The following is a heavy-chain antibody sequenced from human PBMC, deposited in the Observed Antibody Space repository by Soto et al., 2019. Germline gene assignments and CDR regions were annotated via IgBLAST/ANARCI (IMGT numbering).Heavy chain of an antibody. D-gene: IGHD6-13*01. Sequence: ASVKVSCKASGYTFTSNYIHWVRRAPGQGLEWMGTINPSGGNTNYAQKFQGRVTMARDTSTSTVYMDLRSLTSEDTAVYYCARDHSISSSGAWWLDPWGQGTLVTVSS. CDR1: GYTFTSNY. CDR3: ARDHSISSSGAWWLDP. CDR2: INPSGGNT. J-gene: IGHJ5*02. V-gene: IGHV1-46*01.